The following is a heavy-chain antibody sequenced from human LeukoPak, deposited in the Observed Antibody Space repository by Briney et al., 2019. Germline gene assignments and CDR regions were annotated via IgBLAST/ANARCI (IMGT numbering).Heavy chain of an antibody. CDR2: ISGSGGST. V-gene: IGHV3-23*01. J-gene: IGHJ5*02. D-gene: IGHD3-3*01. Sequence: PGGSLRLSCAASGFTFSSYAMSWVRQAPGKGLERVSAISGSGGSTYYADSVKGRFTICRDNSKNTLYLQMNSLRAEDTAVYYCAKFATIFGVVIIPIHNWFDPWGQGTLVTVSS. CDR1: GFTFSSYA. CDR3: AKFATIFGVVIIPIHNWFDP.